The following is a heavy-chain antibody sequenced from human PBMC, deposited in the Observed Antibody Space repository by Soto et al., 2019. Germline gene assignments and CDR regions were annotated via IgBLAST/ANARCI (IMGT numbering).Heavy chain of an antibody. D-gene: IGHD3-22*01. V-gene: IGHV5-10-1*01. CDR1: GYSFTTYW. Sequence: PGEALPISCQVSGYSFTTYWITCVGQMPGKGLEWMGRIDPSDSYTTYSPSFEGHVTISTDKSISTAYLQWSSLKASDTAMYYCTRITYDSSAYYSKVGYYFGYWGQGTLVTVSS. CDR3: TRITYDSSAYYSKVGYYFGY. J-gene: IGHJ4*02. CDR2: IDPSDSYT.